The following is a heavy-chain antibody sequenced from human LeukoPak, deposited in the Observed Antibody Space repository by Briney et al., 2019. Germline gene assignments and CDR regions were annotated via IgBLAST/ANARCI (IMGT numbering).Heavy chain of an antibody. D-gene: IGHD5-24*01. J-gene: IGHJ4*02. V-gene: IGHV3-48*03. CDR1: GFTFSSYE. CDR3: AVATIKDYFDY. Sequence: GGSLRLSCAASGFTFSSYEMNWVRQAPGKGLEWVSYISSSGSTIYYADSVKGRFTISRDNARNSLYLQMNSLRAEDTAVYYCAVATIKDYFDYWGQGTLVTVSS. CDR2: ISSSGSTI.